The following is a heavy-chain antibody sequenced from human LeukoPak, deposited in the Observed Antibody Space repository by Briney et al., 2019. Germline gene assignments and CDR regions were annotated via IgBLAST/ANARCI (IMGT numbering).Heavy chain of an antibody. CDR3: ARHTIDYGDFFGYFDY. V-gene: IGHV4-34*01. D-gene: IGHD4-17*01. CDR2: INHSGST. Sequence: GSLRLSCAASGFTFSSYSMNWIRQPPGKGLEWIGEINHSGSTNYNPSLKSRVTISVDTSKNQFSLKLSSVTAADTAVYYCARHTIDYGDFFGYFDYWGQGTLVTVSS. J-gene: IGHJ4*02. CDR1: GFTFSSYS.